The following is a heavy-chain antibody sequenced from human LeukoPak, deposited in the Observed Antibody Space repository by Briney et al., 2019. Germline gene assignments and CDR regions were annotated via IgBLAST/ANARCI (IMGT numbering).Heavy chain of an antibody. CDR1: GFSLSRIW. Sequence: GGSLRLSCTAYGFSLSRIWMSWVRQAPGKGLEWVGNIRQDGDEKHYVDSVKGRLTISRDNAKNSVYLQMTSLRAEDTAVYFCAREGDTSPGLDYWGQGALVTVSS. J-gene: IGHJ4*02. CDR3: AREGDTSPGLDY. CDR2: IRQDGDEK. V-gene: IGHV3-7*01.